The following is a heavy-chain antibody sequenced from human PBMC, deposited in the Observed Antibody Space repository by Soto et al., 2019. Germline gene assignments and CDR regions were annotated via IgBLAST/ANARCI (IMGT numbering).Heavy chain of an antibody. Sequence: GGSLRLSCSPSGLTFSSYAMHSVRQARGKGLEWVAVISYDGSNKYYADSVKGRFTISRDNSKNTLYLQMNSLRAEDAAVYYCASSLKGYCSGGSCYSFDYWGQGTLVTVSS. V-gene: IGHV3-30-3*01. CDR1: GLTFSSYA. D-gene: IGHD2-15*01. J-gene: IGHJ4*02. CDR2: ISYDGSNK. CDR3: ASSLKGYCSGGSCYSFDY.